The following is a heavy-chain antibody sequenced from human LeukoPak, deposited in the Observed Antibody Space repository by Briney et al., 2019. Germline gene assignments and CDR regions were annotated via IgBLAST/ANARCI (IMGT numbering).Heavy chain of an antibody. CDR3: ARGLSGWSHFDY. CDR1: GFTFSGHS. D-gene: IGHD6-19*01. Sequence: PGGSLRLSCAASGFTFSGHSMTWVRQAPGKGLEWVSYISSSGSTIYYADSVKGRFTISRDNAKNSLYLQMNSLRAEDTAVYYCARGLSGWSHFDYWGQGTLVTVSS. V-gene: IGHV3-11*01. CDR2: ISSSGSTI. J-gene: IGHJ4*02.